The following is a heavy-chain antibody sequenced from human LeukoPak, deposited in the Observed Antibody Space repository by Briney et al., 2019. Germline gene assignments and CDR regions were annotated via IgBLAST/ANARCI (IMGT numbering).Heavy chain of an antibody. CDR2: INSDGSST. J-gene: IGHJ3*01. CDR3: AKADRALIGAYDL. Sequence: PGGSLRLSCAASGFTFSSYWMHWVRQAPGKGLVWVSRINSDGSSTSYADSVKGRFTISRDNSKNTLYLQMNSLRAEDTAVYYCAKADRALIGAYDLWGQGTLVTVSS. D-gene: IGHD5-18*01. V-gene: IGHV3-74*01. CDR1: GFTFSSYW.